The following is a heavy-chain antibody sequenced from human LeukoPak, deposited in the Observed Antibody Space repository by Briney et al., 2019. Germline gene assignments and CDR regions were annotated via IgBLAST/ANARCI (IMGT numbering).Heavy chain of an antibody. V-gene: IGHV3-7*01. CDR2: IKQDGSEK. CDR1: GFTFSSYW. CDR3: AREGFLIDYGDHNIDY. J-gene: IGHJ4*02. D-gene: IGHD4-17*01. Sequence: PGGSLRLSCAASGFTFSSYWMSWVRQAPGKGLEWVANIKQDGSEKYYVDSVKGRFTISRDNAKNSLYLQMNSLRAEDTAVYYCAREGFLIDYGDHNIDYWGQGTLVTVSS.